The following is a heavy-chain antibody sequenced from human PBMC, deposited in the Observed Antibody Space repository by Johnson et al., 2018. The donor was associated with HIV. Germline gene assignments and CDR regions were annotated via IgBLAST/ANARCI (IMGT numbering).Heavy chain of an antibody. CDR1: GFTFSSYW. J-gene: IGHJ3*02. D-gene: IGHD1-7*01. CDR3: ARDVVSDGNYPTDAVDS. CDR2: IKQDGSEK. V-gene: IGHV3-7*03. Sequence: VQLVESGGGVVQPGRSLRLSCAASGFTFSSYWMSWVRQAPGKGLEWVANIKQDGSEKYYMDSVKGRFTISRDNCKNFLLLQVNNFRVEDTAVYYCARDVVSDGNYPTDAVDSWGQETMVTVSS.